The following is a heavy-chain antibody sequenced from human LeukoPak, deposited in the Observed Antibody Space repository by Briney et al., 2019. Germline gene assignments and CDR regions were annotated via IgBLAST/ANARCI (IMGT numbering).Heavy chain of an antibody. Sequence: ASVTVSCTASGYTFTSYAMNWVRQAPGQGLEWMGWINTNTGNPTYAQGFTGRFVFSLDTSVSTAYLHISTLKAEDTAVYYCASDILTGCLDYWGQGTLVTVSS. J-gene: IGHJ4*02. D-gene: IGHD3-9*01. CDR1: GYTFTSYA. CDR3: ASDILTGCLDY. V-gene: IGHV7-4-1*02. CDR2: INTNTGNP.